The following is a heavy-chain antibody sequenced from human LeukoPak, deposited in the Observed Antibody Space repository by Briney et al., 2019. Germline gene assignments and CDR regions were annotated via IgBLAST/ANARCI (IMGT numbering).Heavy chain of an antibody. CDR1: GFTFSSYA. D-gene: IGHD6-13*01. V-gene: IGHV3-30*04. CDR2: ISYDGSNK. J-gene: IGHJ4*02. Sequence: GRSLRLSCAASGFTFSSYAMHWVRQAPGKGLEWVAVISYDGSNKYYADSVKGRFTISRDNSKNTPYLQMNSLRAEDTAVYYCARDWDDVSSSWSYFDYWGQGTLVTVSS. CDR3: ARDWDDVSSSWSYFDY.